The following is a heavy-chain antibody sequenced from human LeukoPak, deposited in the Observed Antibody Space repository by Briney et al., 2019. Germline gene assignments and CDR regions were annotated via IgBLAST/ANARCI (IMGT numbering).Heavy chain of an antibody. J-gene: IGHJ4*02. D-gene: IGHD4-23*01. CDR3: ARGHNSARRDFDY. V-gene: IGHV4-34*01. CDR1: GGSFSSYY. CDR2: INHSGST. Sequence: KPSETLSLTCAVYGGSFSSYYWSWIRQPPGKGLEWIGEINHSGSTNYNPSLKSRVTISVDTSKNQFSLKLSSVTAADTAVYYCARGHNSARRDFDYWGPGTLVTVSS.